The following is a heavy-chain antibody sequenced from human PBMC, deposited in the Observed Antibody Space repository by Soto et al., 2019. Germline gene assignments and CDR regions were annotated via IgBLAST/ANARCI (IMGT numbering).Heavy chain of an antibody. CDR3: ARDPGPRTYYDFWSGYYRDYYYYGMDV. J-gene: IGHJ6*02. V-gene: IGHV5-51*01. CDR2: IYPGDSDT. CDR1: GYSFTSYW. D-gene: IGHD3-3*01. Sequence: PGESLKISCKGSGYSFTSYWIGWVRQMPGKGLEWMGIIYPGDSDTRYSPSFQGQVTISADKSISTAYLQWSSLKASDTAMYYCARDPGPRTYYDFWSGYYRDYYYYGMDVWGQGTTVTVSS.